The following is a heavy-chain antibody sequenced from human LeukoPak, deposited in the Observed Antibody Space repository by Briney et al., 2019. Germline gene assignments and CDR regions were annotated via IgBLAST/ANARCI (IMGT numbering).Heavy chain of an antibody. CDR1: GYTFTSCY. CDR3: ARVSLKITTGDYYYGMDV. CDR2: INPSGGST. V-gene: IGHV1-46*01. J-gene: IGHJ6*02. D-gene: IGHD4-11*01. Sequence: ASVTVSCKASGYTFTSCYMHWVRQAPGQGLEWMGVINPSGGSTSYAQNFQGRVTMTRDTSTSTVYMELSSLRSEDTAVYYCARVSLKITTGDYYYGMDVWGRGTTVTVSS.